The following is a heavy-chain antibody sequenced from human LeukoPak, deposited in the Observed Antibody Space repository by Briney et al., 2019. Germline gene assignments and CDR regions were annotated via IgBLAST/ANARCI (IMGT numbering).Heavy chain of an antibody. J-gene: IGHJ4*02. CDR1: GGSFSGYY. V-gene: IGHV4-59*08. Sequence: PSETLSLTCDVYGGSFSGYYWSWIRQPPGKGLEWIGYIYYSGSTNYNPSLKSRVTISVDTSKNQFSLKLSSVTAADTAVYYCARQVEMATILFDYWGQGTLVTVSS. CDR3: ARQVEMATILFDY. CDR2: IYYSGST. D-gene: IGHD5-12*01.